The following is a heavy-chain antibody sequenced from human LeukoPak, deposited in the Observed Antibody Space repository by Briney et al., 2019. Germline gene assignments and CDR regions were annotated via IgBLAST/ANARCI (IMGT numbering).Heavy chain of an antibody. Sequence: GGSLRLSCSAFRFTVSSNYMSWVRQAPGKGLEWISVIYSGGSTYYADSVKGLFTISRDNSKNTLYLQMNSLRAEDTAVYYCARQDYGHYLRFDTWGQGTLVTVSS. CDR3: ARQDYGHYLRFDT. J-gene: IGHJ5*02. V-gene: IGHV3-53*01. CDR2: IYSGGST. CDR1: RFTVSSNY. D-gene: IGHD4-17*01.